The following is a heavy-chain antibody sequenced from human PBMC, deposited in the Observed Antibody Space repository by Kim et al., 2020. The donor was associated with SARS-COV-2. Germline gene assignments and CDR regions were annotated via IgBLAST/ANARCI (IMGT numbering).Heavy chain of an antibody. J-gene: IGHJ3*02. CDR3: AKDIGIGYSSGWFDI. D-gene: IGHD6-19*01. V-gene: IGHV3-30*02. Sequence: DSVKSRLTISRDNSKNTLYLRMNSLRAEDTAVYYCAKDIGIGYSSGWFDIWGQGTMVTVSS.